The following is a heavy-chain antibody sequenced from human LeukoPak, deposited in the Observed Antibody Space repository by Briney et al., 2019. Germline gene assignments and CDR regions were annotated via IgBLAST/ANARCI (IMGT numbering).Heavy chain of an antibody. V-gene: IGHV3-23*01. CDR1: GFTMSNYG. D-gene: IGHD1-26*01. CDR3: ARYSGSYYYPPAWDL. CDR2: TSTSGGSA. J-gene: IGHJ4*02. Sequence: GGSLRLSCAASGFTMSNYGVSWVRQAPGKGLEWVSATSTSGGSAYYADSVKGRFTISRDNSKNTLYLQMDSLRADDTAVYYCARYSGSYYYPPAWDLWGQGTLVTVSS.